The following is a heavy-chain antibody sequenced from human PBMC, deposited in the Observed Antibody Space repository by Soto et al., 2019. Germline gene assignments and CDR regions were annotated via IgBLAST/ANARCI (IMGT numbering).Heavy chain of an antibody. Sequence: ASVKVSCKASGYTFTGYYMHWVRQAPGQGLEWMGWINPNSGGTNYAQKFQGRVTMTRDTSISTDYMELSRLRSDDTAVYYCVIAAAWAYYADYGGQGNPVTISS. V-gene: IGHV1-2*02. CDR3: VIAAAWAYYADY. D-gene: IGHD6-13*01. J-gene: IGHJ4*02. CDR1: GYTFTGYY. CDR2: INPNSGGT.